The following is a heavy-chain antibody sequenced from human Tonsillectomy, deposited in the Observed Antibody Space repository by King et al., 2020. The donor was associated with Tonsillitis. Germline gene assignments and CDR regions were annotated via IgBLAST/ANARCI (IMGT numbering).Heavy chain of an antibody. CDR2: IKQEGIEK. Sequence: VQLVESGGGLVQPGWSLRLSCAASVFTFSTYWMTWVCQAPGKGLEWVADIKQEGIEKYYVDSLKGRFTISRDNAKNSLYLQMNSLRAEDTAVYYCASYYDSSGSSGFDYWGQGTLVTVSS. J-gene: IGHJ4*02. CDR1: VFTFSTYW. CDR3: ASYYDSSGSSGFDY. V-gene: IGHV3-7*01. D-gene: IGHD3-22*01.